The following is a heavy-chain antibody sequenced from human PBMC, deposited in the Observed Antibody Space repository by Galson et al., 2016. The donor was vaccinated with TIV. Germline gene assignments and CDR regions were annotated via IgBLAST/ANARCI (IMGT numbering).Heavy chain of an antibody. V-gene: IGHV3-30*03. CDR3: ASETFYYDIRDYAPLGS. J-gene: IGHJ5*02. Sequence: SLRLSCAASGFIISPYGLHWVRQAPGKGLEWVAVISSDGDNKDYADSVKGRFTISRGNSKNTLYLQMSSLRPEDTAVYYCASETFYYDIRDYAPLGSWGQGTLVTVSS. D-gene: IGHD3-22*01. CDR1: GFIISPYG. CDR2: ISSDGDNK.